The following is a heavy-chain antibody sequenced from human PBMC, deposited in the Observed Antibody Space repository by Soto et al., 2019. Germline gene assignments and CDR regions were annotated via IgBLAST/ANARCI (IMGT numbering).Heavy chain of an antibody. D-gene: IGHD6-19*01. CDR2: INPSGGST. CDR3: ASSYPKFNSSGWSWAKNPELYGMDV. J-gene: IGHJ6*02. V-gene: IGHV1-46*01. CDR1: GYTFTSYY. Sequence: AASVKVSCKASGYTFTSYYMHWVRQAPGQGLEWMGIINPSGGSTSYAQKFQGRVTMTRDTSTSTVYMELSSLRSEDTAVYYCASSYPKFNSSGWSWAKNPELYGMDVWGQGTTVTVSS.